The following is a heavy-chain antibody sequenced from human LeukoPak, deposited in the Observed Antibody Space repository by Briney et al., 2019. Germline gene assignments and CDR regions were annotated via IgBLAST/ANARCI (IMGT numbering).Heavy chain of an antibody. V-gene: IGHV3-74*01. CDR1: GFTFSRYW. J-gene: IGHJ4*02. CDR2: IKTDGSTT. D-gene: IGHD3-16*01. CDR3: ATDTFGPNDG. Sequence: GGSLRLSCAASGFTFSRYWMHWVRQAPGKGLVWVSNIKTDGSTTNYADSVKGRFTISRDNAKNTLYLQMNGLRAEDTAVYYCATDTFGPNDGWGQGTLVTVSS.